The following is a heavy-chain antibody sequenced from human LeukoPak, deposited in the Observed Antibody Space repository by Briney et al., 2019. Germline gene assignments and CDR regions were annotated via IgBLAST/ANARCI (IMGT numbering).Heavy chain of an antibody. CDR1: GFTFSSYS. Sequence: PGGSLRLSCAASGFTFSSYSMNWVRQAPGKGLEWVSSISSSSSYIYYADSVKGRCTVSRDNAKNSLYLQMNSMRAEDTAGYYCARDRAYSSGWHSDAFDIWGQGTMVTVSS. D-gene: IGHD6-19*01. V-gene: IGHV3-21*01. CDR2: ISSSSSYI. CDR3: ARDRAYSSGWHSDAFDI. J-gene: IGHJ3*02.